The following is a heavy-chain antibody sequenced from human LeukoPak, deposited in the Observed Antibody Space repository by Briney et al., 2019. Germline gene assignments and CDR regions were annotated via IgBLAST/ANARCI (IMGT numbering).Heavy chain of an antibody. J-gene: IGHJ3*02. CDR3: AADYEWELLLAAFDI. CDR1: GFTFTSSA. CDR2: IVVGSGNT. Sequence: SVTVSCKASGFTFTSSAVQWVRQARGQRLEWIGWIVVGSGNTNYAQKFQERVTITRDMSTSTAYMELSSLRSEDTAVYYCAADYEWELLLAAFDIWGQGTMVTVSS. D-gene: IGHD1-26*01. V-gene: IGHV1-58*01.